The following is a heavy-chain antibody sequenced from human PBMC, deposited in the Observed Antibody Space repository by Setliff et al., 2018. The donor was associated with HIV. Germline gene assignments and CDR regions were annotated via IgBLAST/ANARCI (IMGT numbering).Heavy chain of an antibody. CDR3: AKGISVITRFVDDWYFDL. Sequence: PGGSLRLSCAASGFTFDDYAMHWVRQAPGKGLEWVSGISWNSGSIGYADSVKGRFTTSRDNAKNSLYLQMNSLRAEDTALYYCAKGISVITRFVDDWYFDLWGRGTLVTVSS. V-gene: IGHV3-9*01. CDR1: GFTFDDYA. J-gene: IGHJ2*01. D-gene: IGHD3-22*01. CDR2: ISWNSGSI.